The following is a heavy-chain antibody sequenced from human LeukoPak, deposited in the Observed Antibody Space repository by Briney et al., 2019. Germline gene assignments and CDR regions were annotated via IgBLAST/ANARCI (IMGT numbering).Heavy chain of an antibody. Sequence: SVKVSCKASGGTSSSYAISWVRQAPGQGLEWMGGIIPIFGTANYAQKFQGRVTITADESTSTAYMELSSLRSEDTAVYYCAREAITGTTNAIYYFDYWGQGTLVTVSS. CDR3: AREAITGTTNAIYYFDY. CDR1: GGTSSSYA. D-gene: IGHD1-14*01. CDR2: IIPIFGTA. J-gene: IGHJ4*02. V-gene: IGHV1-69*13.